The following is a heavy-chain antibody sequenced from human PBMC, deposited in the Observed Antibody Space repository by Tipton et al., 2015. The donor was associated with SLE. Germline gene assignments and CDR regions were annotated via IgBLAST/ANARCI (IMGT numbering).Heavy chain of an antibody. CDR2: IYYSGST. V-gene: IGHV4-59*01. CDR1: GGSISSYY. D-gene: IGHD2-2*01. J-gene: IGHJ6*03. CDR3: AREGRYPYYYYYMDV. Sequence: TLSLTCTVSGGSISSYYWSWIRQPPGKGLEWIGYIYYSGSTNYNPSLHSRVTISVDTSKNQFSLKLSSVTAADTAVYYCAREGRYPYYYYYMDVWGKGTTVTVSS.